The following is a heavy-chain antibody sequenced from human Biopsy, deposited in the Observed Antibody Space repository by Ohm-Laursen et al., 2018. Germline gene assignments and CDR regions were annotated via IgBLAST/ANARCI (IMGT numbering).Heavy chain of an antibody. Sequence: TLSITCIVSGGSFTGHYWTWIRQPPGKGLEWIGHISHTGYTSYKSSLKSRVTISLDTSRKHFSLRLTSLAAADTAVYYCARGSNEYGGLYFPHWGQGTLVTVSS. CDR1: GGSFTGHY. D-gene: IGHD4-23*01. V-gene: IGHV4-59*11. CDR2: ISHTGYT. CDR3: ARGSNEYGGLYFPH. J-gene: IGHJ1*01.